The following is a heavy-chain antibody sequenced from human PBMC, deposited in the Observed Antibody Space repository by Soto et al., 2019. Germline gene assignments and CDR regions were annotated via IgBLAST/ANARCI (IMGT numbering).Heavy chain of an antibody. CDR2: VIPILGLP. CDR3: ARGFKYAFLNSSDLNWFDS. D-gene: IGHD3-3*01. CDR1: GDAFTTYT. V-gene: IGHV1-69*02. Sequence: QVRLVQPGPEVKKPGSSVKVSCKASGDAFTTYTISWLRQAPGKGLEWMGRVIPILGLPNYAQNFRDRATITADKSSSTAYMELRSLRSEETAIYYCARGFKYAFLNSSDLNWFDSWGQGTRVTVSS. J-gene: IGHJ5*01.